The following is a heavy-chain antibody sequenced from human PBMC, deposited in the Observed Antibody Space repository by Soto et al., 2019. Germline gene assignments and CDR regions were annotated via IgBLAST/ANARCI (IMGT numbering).Heavy chain of an antibody. D-gene: IGHD6-19*01. J-gene: IGHJ4*02. CDR2: MNPNSGNT. CDR1: GYTFTSYD. CDR3: ARSVEWLASFDY. V-gene: IGHV1-8*01. Sequence: QVQLVQSGAEVKKPGASVKVSCKASGYTFTSYDINWVRQATGQGLEWMGWMNPNSGNTGNEQKIQGRITMTRNTSTSTAYRELSSLRSEDTAVYYCARSVEWLASFDYWGKGTLVTVSS.